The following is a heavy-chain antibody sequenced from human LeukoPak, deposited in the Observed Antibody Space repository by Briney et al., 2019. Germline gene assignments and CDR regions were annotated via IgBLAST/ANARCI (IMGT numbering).Heavy chain of an antibody. J-gene: IGHJ4*02. CDR2: INHSGST. V-gene: IGHV4-34*01. CDR3: ARGPEFRGVIYALDY. D-gene: IGHD3-10*01. CDR1: GGSFSGYY. Sequence: SETLSLTCAVYGGSFSGYYWSWIRQPPGKGLEWIGEINHSGSTNYNPSLKSRVSLLVDTSKTQFFLKLTSVTAADTAVYFCARGPEFRGVIYALDYWGQGTLVTVSS.